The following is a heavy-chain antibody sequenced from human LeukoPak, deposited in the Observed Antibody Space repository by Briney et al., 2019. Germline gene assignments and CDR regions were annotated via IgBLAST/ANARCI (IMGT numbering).Heavy chain of an antibody. CDR1: GFTFSSYA. D-gene: IGHD1-26*01. Sequence: PGGSLRLSCAASGFTFSSYAMSWVRQAPGKGVEGVSAISGSGGSTYYADSVKGRFTISRDNAKNTLYLQMNSLRAEDTAVYYCAKDPDGYSGSLSSFSAHWGQGTLVTVSS. CDR2: ISGSGGST. CDR3: AKDPDGYSGSLSSFSAH. V-gene: IGHV3-23*01. J-gene: IGHJ1*01.